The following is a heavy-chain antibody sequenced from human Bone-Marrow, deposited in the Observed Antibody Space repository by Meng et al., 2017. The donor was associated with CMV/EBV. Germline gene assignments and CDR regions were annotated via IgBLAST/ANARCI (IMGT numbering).Heavy chain of an antibody. CDR3: ATLGIAVAGLFDY. CDR2: MNANSGNT. V-gene: IGHV1-8*02. CDR1: GGTFSSYA. J-gene: IGHJ4*02. Sequence: ASVKVSCKASGGTFSSYAISWVRQAPGQGLEWMGWMNANSGNTGYAQKFQGRVSMTRDTSTRTAHMELRSLRSEDTAVYYCATLGIAVAGLFDYWGQGTLVTVSS. D-gene: IGHD6-19*01.